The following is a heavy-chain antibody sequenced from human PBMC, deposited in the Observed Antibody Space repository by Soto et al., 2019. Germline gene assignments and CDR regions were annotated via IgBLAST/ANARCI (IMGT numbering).Heavy chain of an antibody. J-gene: IGHJ4*02. Sequence: SETLSLTCTVSGGSISSGDYYWSWIRQPPGKGLEWIGYIYYSGSTYYNPSLKSRVTISVDTSKNQFSLKLSSVTAADTAVYYCARVPNTIDLYFFDYWGQGTLVTVSS. CDR2: IYYSGST. V-gene: IGHV4-30-4*01. CDR1: GGSISSGDYY. D-gene: IGHD3-3*01. CDR3: ARVPNTIDLYFFDY.